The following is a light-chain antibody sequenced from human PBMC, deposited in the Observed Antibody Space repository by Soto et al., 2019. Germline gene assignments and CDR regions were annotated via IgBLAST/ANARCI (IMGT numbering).Light chain of an antibody. CDR2: KAS. J-gene: IGKJ2*01. Sequence: DIQMTQSPSTLSASVGDRVTITCRASQSISSWLAWYQQKPGKAPKLLIYKASSLASGVPSRFRGSGSGTEFTLTISSLQPDDFAPYSCQQYNSYPYTFGQGTKLEIK. CDR1: QSISSW. CDR3: QQYNSYPYT. V-gene: IGKV1-5*03.